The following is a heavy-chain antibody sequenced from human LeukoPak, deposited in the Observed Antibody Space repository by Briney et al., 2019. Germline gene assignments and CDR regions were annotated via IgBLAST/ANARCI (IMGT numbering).Heavy chain of an antibody. CDR2: ISSSSSTI. CDR3: ARDRYYYYGMDV. Sequence: GGSLRLSCAASGFTFSSYSMNWVRQAPGKGLEWVSYISSSSSTIYYADSVKGRFTISRDNAKNSLYLQMNSLRAEDTAVYYCARDRYYYYGMDVWGQGTTVTASS. CDR1: GFTFSSYS. J-gene: IGHJ6*02. V-gene: IGHV3-48*04.